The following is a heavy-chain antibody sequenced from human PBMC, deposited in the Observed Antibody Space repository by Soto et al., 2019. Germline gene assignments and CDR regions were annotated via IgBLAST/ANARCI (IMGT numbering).Heavy chain of an antibody. Sequence: QVQLVQSGAEVKKPGASVKVSCKASGYTFTSYDINWVRQATGQGLEWMGWMNPNSGNTGYAQKFQGRVTMTRNTSISTAYMGLSSLRSEDTAVYYCASGVGTDYYYGMGVWGQGTTVTVSS. D-gene: IGHD1-26*01. J-gene: IGHJ6*02. CDR3: ASGVGTDYYYGMGV. CDR2: MNPNSGNT. V-gene: IGHV1-8*01. CDR1: GYTFTSYD.